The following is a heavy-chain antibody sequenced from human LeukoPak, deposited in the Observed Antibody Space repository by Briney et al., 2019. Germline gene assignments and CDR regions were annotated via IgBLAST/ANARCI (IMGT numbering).Heavy chain of an antibody. V-gene: IGHV4-34*01. D-gene: IGHD2-2*01. CDR1: GGSFSGYY. CDR3: ARGDCSSTSCYDLAF. CDR2: INHSGST. Sequence: KPSENLSLTCAVYGGSFSGYYWSWLRQPPGKGLEWIGEINHSGSTNYNPSLKSRVTISVDTSKNQFSLKLSSVTAADTAVYYCARGDCSSTSCYDLAFWGQGTLVTVSS. J-gene: IGHJ4*02.